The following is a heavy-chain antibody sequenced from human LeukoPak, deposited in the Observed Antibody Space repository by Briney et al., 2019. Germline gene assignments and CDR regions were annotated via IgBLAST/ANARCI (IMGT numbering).Heavy chain of an antibody. D-gene: IGHD3-22*01. CDR2: IIPILGIA. CDR3: ARVGYYYDSSGYYRH. V-gene: IGHV1-69*04. CDR1: GGTFSSYA. J-gene: IGHJ4*02. Sequence: SVKVSCKASGGTFSSYAISWVRQAPGQGLEWMGRIIPILGIANYAQKFQGRVTITADKSTSTAYMELNSLRSEDTAVYYCARVGYYYDSSGYYRHWGQETLVTVSS.